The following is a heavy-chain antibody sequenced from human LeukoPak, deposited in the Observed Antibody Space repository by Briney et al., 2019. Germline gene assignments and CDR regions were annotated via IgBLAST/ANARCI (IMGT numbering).Heavy chain of an antibody. V-gene: IGHV1-69*05. CDR2: IIPIFGTA. J-gene: IGHJ6*03. CDR3: ARAGPRDYYMDV. Sequence: SVKVSCKASGGTFSSYAISWVRQAPGQGLEWMGGIIPIFGTANYAQKFQGRVTITTGESTSTAYMELSSLRSEDTAVYYCARAGPRDYYMDVWGKGTTVTVSS. CDR1: GGTFSSYA.